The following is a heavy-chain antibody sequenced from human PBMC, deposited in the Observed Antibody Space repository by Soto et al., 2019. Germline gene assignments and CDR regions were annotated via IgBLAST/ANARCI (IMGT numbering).Heavy chain of an antibody. Sequence: QVQLVESGGGVVQPGRSLRLSCAASGFTFSSYGMHWVRQAPGKGLEWVAVISYDGSNKYYADSVKGRFTISRDNSKNTLYLQMNSLRAEDTAVYYCAKHPQWLVRWGSYGMGVWGQGTTVTVSS. D-gene: IGHD6-19*01. CDR2: ISYDGSNK. CDR1: GFTFSSYG. J-gene: IGHJ6*02. CDR3: AKHPQWLVRWGSYGMGV. V-gene: IGHV3-30*18.